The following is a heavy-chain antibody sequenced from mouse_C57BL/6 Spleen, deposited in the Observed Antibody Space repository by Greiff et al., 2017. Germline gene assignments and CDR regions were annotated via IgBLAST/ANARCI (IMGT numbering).Heavy chain of an antibody. CDR1: GFTFSDYY. D-gene: IGHD1-1*02. CDR3: ARDRGSYYYFDY. V-gene: IGHV5-16*01. CDR2: INYDGSST. J-gene: IGHJ2*01. Sequence: EVHLVESEGGLVQPGSSMKLSCTASGFTFSDYYMAWVRQVPEKGLEWVANINYDGSSTYYLDSLKSRFIISRDNAKNILYLQMSSLKSEDTATYYCARDRGSYYYFDYWGQGTTLTVSS.